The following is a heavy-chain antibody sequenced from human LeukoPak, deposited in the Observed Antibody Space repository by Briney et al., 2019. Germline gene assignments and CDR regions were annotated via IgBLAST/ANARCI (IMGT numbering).Heavy chain of an antibody. D-gene: IGHD2-15*01. J-gene: IGHJ4*02. Sequence: GGSLRLSCAASGFTFSSYAMSWVRQAPGKGLEWVSAISGSGGSTYYADSVKGRFTISRDNSKNTLYLQMNSLRAEDTAVYYCAKQTAVVVADSYYFDYWGQGTLVTVSS. CDR3: AKQTAVVVADSYYFDY. CDR2: ISGSGGST. V-gene: IGHV3-23*01. CDR1: GFTFSSYA.